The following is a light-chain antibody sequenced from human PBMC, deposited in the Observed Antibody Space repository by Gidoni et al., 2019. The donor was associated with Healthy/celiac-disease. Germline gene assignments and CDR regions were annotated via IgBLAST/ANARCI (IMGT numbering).Light chain of an antibody. CDR3: QQYDNLPWT. CDR2: DAS. V-gene: IGKV1-33*01. J-gene: IGKJ1*01. CDR1: QDIINY. Sequence: DIQMTQSPSSLSASVGDRVTITCQASQDIINYLNWYQQKPGKAPKLLIYDASNLETGVPSRFSGSGSGTDFTFTISSLQPEDNATYYCQQYDNLPWTFXXXTKVEIK.